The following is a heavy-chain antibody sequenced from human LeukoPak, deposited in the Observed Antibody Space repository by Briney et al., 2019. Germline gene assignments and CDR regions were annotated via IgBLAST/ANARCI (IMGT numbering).Heavy chain of an antibody. Sequence: ASVKVSCKASGYTFTSNGISWVRQAPGQGLEWMGWISAYNGHTNYAQKLQGRVTMTTDTSTSTAYMELRSLRSDDTAVYYCARAGWWELPRCAFDIWGQGTMVTVSS. CDR1: GYTFTSNG. D-gene: IGHD1-26*01. CDR2: ISAYNGHT. CDR3: ARAGWWELPRCAFDI. J-gene: IGHJ3*02. V-gene: IGHV1-18*01.